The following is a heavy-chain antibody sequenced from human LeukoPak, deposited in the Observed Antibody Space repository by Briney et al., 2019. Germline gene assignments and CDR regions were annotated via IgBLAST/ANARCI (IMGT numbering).Heavy chain of an antibody. J-gene: IGHJ5*02. CDR3: VKQYVDI. CDR2: ISYDGSNK. CDR1: GFTFSSYA. V-gene: IGHV3-30-3*02. Sequence: GRSLRLSCAASGFTFSSYAMHWVRQAPGKGLEWVAVISYDGSNKYYADSVKGRFTISRDNSKNTLYLQMNSLRAEDTAVYYCVKQYVDIWGQGTLVTVSS.